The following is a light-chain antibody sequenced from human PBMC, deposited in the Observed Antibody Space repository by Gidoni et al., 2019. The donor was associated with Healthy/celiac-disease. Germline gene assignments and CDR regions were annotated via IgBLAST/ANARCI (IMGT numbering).Light chain of an antibody. V-gene: IGLV2-14*01. CDR3: SSYTSSSTLVV. Sequence: QSALTQPAAGSGSPGQSITISCTGTSSDVGGYNYVSWYQQHPGKAPKLMIYDVSNRPSGVSNRFPGSKSGNTASLTISGLQAEDEADYYCSSYTSSSTLVVFGGGTKLTVL. CDR1: SSDVGGYNY. CDR2: DVS. J-gene: IGLJ2*01.